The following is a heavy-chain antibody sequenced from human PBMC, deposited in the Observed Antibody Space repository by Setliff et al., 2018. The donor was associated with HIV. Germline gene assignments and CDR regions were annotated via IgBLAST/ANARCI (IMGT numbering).Heavy chain of an antibody. V-gene: IGHV5-51*01. CDR3: ARQPTDTSGYNNWFDS. CDR1: GYYFTTFW. J-gene: IGHJ5*01. D-gene: IGHD3-3*01. CDR2: IYPGDSHT. Sequence: GESLKISCKGSGYYFTTFWIAWVRQMPGKGLEWMGFIYPGDSHTTYSPSFQGQVTISVDTSVSTAYLQWSSLKASDTAMYYCARQPTDTSGYNNWFDSWGQGTLVTVS.